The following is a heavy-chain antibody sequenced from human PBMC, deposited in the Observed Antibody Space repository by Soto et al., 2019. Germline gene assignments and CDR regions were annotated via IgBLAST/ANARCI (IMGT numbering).Heavy chain of an antibody. V-gene: IGHV3-30*03. J-gene: IGHJ4*02. D-gene: IGHD5-12*01. Sequence: QVQLVESGGGVVQPGRSLRLSCAASGFTFSSYGMHWVRQAPGKGLEWVAVISYDGSNKYYADSVKGRFTISRDNSKNTLYLQMNSLRAEDTAVYYCARVRRYSGSTFSFDYWGQGTLVTVSS. CDR3: ARVRRYSGSTFSFDY. CDR1: GFTFSSYG. CDR2: ISYDGSNK.